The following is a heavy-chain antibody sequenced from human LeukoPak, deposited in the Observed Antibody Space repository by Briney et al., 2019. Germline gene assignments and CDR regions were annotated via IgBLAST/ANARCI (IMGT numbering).Heavy chain of an antibody. CDR1: GGSISSYY. Sequence: PSETLSLTCTVSGGSISSYYWSWIRQPPGKGLEWIGYIYYSGSTNYNPSLKSRVTISVDTSKNQFSLKLRSVTAAETAVYYCARTTEGYCSGGSCFYYYYYMDVWAREPWSPSP. J-gene: IGHJ6*03. CDR2: IYYSGST. D-gene: IGHD2-15*01. V-gene: IGHV4-59*01. CDR3: ARTTEGYCSGGSCFYYYYYMDV.